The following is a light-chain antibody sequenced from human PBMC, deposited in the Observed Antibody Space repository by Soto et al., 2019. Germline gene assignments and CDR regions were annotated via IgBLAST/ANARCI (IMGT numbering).Light chain of an antibody. CDR1: SSNIGDNP. V-gene: IGLV1-44*01. CDR3: STWDDTLDAYV. Sequence: QSVLPQPPSASAPPGQRVTLSCSGGSSNIGDNPVNWYQHLPGAAPTLLIYNNNQRPSGVPDRFSGSKSGASASLAISGLRSEDEADYYCSTWDDTLDAYVFGTGTKLTVL. CDR2: NNN. J-gene: IGLJ1*01.